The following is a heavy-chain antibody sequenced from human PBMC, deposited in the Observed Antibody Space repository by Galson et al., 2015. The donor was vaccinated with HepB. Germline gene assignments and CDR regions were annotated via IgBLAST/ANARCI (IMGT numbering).Heavy chain of an antibody. D-gene: IGHD4/OR15-4a*01. CDR1: GLTFGSYA. Sequence: SLRLSCAASGLTFGSYAMSWVRQAPGKGLEWVSAISASGGSTYYADSEKGRFTISRDNSKNTLYLQMTSLRAEDTAVYYCTKGTINNVYYFDYWGQGTLVTVAS. CDR3: TKGTINNVYYFDY. CDR2: ISASGGST. J-gene: IGHJ4*02. V-gene: IGHV3-23*01.